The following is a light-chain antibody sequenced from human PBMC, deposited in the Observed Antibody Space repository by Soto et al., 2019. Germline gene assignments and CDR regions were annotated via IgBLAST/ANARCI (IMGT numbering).Light chain of an antibody. Sequence: DIQRTQSPSTLPASVGDRVAITCRASQSISNWLAWYQQKPGPTPKVLIYHASNLQSGVPARFIGSRSGTEFTLTLSCLQPDYFATYYCQQYNSYSFGQGTKVYIK. J-gene: IGKJ1*01. V-gene: IGKV1-5*01. CDR1: QSISNW. CDR2: HAS. CDR3: QQYNSYS.